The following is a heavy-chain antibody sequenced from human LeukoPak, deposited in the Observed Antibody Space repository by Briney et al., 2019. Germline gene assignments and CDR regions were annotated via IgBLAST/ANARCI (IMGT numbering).Heavy chain of an antibody. J-gene: IGHJ6*03. CDR1: GYTFTGYY. Sequence: ASVKVSCKAFGYTFTGYYMHWVRQAPRQGLEWMGWINPNSGGTNYAQKFQGRVTMTRDTSISTAYMELSRLRSDDTAVYYCARGAAPSDIVVVPAAFYYYYYYMDVWGKGTTVTVSS. D-gene: IGHD2-2*01. V-gene: IGHV1-2*02. CDR2: INPNSGGT. CDR3: ARGAAPSDIVVVPAAFYYYYYYMDV.